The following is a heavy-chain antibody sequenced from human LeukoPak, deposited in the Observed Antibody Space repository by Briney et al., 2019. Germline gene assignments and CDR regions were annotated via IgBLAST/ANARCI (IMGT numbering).Heavy chain of an antibody. Sequence: GGSLRLSCAASGFTFDDYAMHWVRQAPGKGLEWASGISWNSGSIGYADFVKGRFTISRDNAKNSLYLQMNSLRAEDTALYYCAKSLMRVVVVLDVWGQGTTVTVSS. CDR2: ISWNSGSI. J-gene: IGHJ6*02. V-gene: IGHV3-9*01. D-gene: IGHD2-15*01. CDR1: GFTFDDYA. CDR3: AKSLMRVVVVLDV.